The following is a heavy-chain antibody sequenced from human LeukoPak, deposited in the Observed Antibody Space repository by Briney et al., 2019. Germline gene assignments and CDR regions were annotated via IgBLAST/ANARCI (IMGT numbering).Heavy chain of an antibody. CDR1: GGSISSGGYY. Sequence: SETLSLTCTVSGGSISSGGYYWSWIRQHPGKGLEWIGYIYYSGSTYYNPSLKSRVTISVDTSKNQFSLKLSSVTAADTAVYYCARDVVVVVAATRYYYGMDVWGQGTTVTVSS. V-gene: IGHV4-31*03. CDR3: ARDVVVVVAATRYYYGMDV. CDR2: IYYSGST. D-gene: IGHD2-15*01. J-gene: IGHJ6*02.